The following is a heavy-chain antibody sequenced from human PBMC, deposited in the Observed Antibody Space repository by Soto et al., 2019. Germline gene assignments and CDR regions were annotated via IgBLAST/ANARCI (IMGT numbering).Heavy chain of an antibody. J-gene: IGHJ5*02. CDR1: GGSISTYY. V-gene: IGHV4-59*01. CDR3: ARGLVVVRSVPAEYHYGSRETRFDA. CDR2: VYHTGST. Sequence: PSEALSLTCTLSGGSISTYYWSWIRQSPTRGLEWIGYVYHTGSTNYNPSPESRFAISLDTSNNQSSQQLNSVTAAATAVYYGARGLVVVRSVPAEYHYGSRETRFDAWGPGTPVTVSS. D-gene: IGHD2-21*01.